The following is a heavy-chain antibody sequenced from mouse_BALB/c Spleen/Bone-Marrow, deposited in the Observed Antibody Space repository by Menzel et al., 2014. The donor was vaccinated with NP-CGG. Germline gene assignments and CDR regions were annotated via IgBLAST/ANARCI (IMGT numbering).Heavy chain of an antibody. J-gene: IGHJ4*01. Sequence: QVQLQQPGAELVRPGTSVKVSCKASGYAFTNYLIEWVKQRPGQGLEWIGVINSGSGGPNYNEKFKGKATPTADKSSSAAYMQLSSLTSDDSAVYFCARRDDGYYYYAMDYWGQGTPVTVSS. D-gene: IGHD2-3*01. CDR1: GYAFTNYL. V-gene: IGHV1-54*03. CDR2: INSGSGGP. CDR3: ARRDDGYYYYAMDY.